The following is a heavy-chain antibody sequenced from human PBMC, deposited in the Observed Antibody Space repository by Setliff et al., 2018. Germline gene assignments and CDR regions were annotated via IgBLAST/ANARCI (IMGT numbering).Heavy chain of an antibody. CDR2: LHTSGST. CDR3: ARDNTILGATDH. Sequence: PSETLSLTCTVSGASISSGSYYWSWIRQSTERGLEWLGRLHTSGSTTYNPALNSRVTISVDTSTNQSSLRLTSLTAADTAVYFCARDNTILGATDHWGQGTLVTVSS. CDR1: GASISSGSYY. J-gene: IGHJ5*02. V-gene: IGHV4-61*02. D-gene: IGHD1-26*01.